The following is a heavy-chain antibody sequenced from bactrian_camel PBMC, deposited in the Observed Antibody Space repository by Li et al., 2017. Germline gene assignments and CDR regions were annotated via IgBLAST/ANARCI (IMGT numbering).Heavy chain of an antibody. CDR1: GYTYITYC. CDR3: AAGRSFGVAWNPTDPATYNW. CDR2: IEADGFT. Sequence: HVQLVESGGGSVQAGGSLRLSCTTSGYTYITYCMGWFRQPPGKEREEVAAIEADGFTTYADSVKVRFTISRDNAKDSLYLQMTSLKPEDTAMYYCAAGRSFGVAWNPTDPATYNWWGQGTQVTVSS. J-gene: IGHJ4*01. V-gene: IGHV3S53*01. D-gene: IGHD1*01.